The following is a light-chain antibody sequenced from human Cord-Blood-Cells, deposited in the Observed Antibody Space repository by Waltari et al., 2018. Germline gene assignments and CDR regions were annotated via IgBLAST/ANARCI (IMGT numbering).Light chain of an antibody. CDR2: DVS. V-gene: IGLV2-14*01. CDR1: SSDVGGYNY. J-gene: IGLJ3*02. CDR3: SSYTSSSTLEV. Sequence: QSALTQPASVSGSPGQSITISCTGTSSDVGGYNYVSWYQQNPGKAPNLMIYDVSNRPSGVSNRFSGSKSGNTASLASSGLQAEDEADYYCSSYTSSSTLEVFGGGTKLTVL.